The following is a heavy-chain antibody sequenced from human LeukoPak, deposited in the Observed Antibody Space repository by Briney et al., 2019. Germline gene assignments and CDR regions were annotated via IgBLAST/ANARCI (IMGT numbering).Heavy chain of an antibody. CDR1: SGSISSYY. D-gene: IGHD5-12*01. V-gene: IGHV4-59*12. Sequence: SETLSLTCAVCSGSISSYYWSWIRQPPGKGLEWVGYIYYSGSTNYNPSLKSRVTISVDTSKNQFSLKLSAVTAADTAVYYCARDGLAESPLAAFDIWGQRTMVTLSS. CDR2: IYYSGST. J-gene: IGHJ3*02. CDR3: ARDGLAESPLAAFDI.